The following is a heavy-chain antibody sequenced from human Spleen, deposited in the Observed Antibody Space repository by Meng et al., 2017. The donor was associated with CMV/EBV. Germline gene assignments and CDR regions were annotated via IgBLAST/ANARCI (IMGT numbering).Heavy chain of an antibody. CDR3: ARDIVGATTRFDY. D-gene: IGHD1-26*01. V-gene: IGHV1-2*04. CDR2: INPNSGGT. J-gene: IGHJ4*02. Sequence: QVQLVQSGAEVKKPGASVKVACKASGYTFTGYYMHWVRQAPGQGLEWMGWINPNSGGTNYAQKFQGWVTMTRDTSISTAYMELSRLRSDDTAVYYCARDIVGATTRFDYWGQGTLVTVSS. CDR1: GYTFTGYY.